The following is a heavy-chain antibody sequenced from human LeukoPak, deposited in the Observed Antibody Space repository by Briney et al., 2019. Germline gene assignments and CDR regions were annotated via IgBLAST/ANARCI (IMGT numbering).Heavy chain of an antibody. D-gene: IGHD6-19*01. CDR2: IHSGGGT. V-gene: IGHV3-53*01. Sequence: GGSLRLSCAASGFTVSSIYMSWVRQAPGKGLQWVSLIHSGGGTYYADSVKGRFTISRDNSKNTLYLQMNSLRAEDTAVYYCAREGSSGFVGYWGQGTLDTVSS. CDR3: AREGSSGFVGY. CDR1: GFTVSSIY. J-gene: IGHJ4*02.